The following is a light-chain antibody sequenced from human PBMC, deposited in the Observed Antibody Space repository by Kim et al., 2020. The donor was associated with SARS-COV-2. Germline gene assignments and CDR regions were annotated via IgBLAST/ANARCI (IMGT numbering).Light chain of an antibody. V-gene: IGKV3-15*01. CDR3: QQYGSSPGT. J-gene: IGKJ1*01. CDR1: QSVSSN. CDR2: GAS. Sequence: EIVMTQSPATLSVSPGERATLSCRASQSVSSNLAWYQQKPGQAPRLLIYGASTRATGIPARFSGSGSATEFTLTISSLQSEDFAVYYCQQYGSSPGTFGQGTKVDIK.